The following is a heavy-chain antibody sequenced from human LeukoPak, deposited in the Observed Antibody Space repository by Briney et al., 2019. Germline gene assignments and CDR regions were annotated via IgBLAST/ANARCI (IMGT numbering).Heavy chain of an antibody. Sequence: GGSLRLSCAASGFTFSSYAMSWVRQAPGKGLEWVSAISGSGGSTYYADSVKGRFTISRDNSKNTLYLQMNSLRAEDTAVYYCARGLGRRYYMDVWGKGTTVTISS. CDR1: GFTFSSYA. CDR3: ARGLGRRYYMDV. D-gene: IGHD2-15*01. CDR2: ISGSGGST. V-gene: IGHV3-23*01. J-gene: IGHJ6*03.